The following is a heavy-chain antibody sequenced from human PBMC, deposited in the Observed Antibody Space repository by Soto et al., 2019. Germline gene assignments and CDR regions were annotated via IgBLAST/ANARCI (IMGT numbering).Heavy chain of an antibody. CDR3: ARDLYNRNEGFDC. CDR2: MSCSGSTI. V-gene: IGHV3-11*01. Sequence: PGRSLRLSCAVSGLYLSHHYMSWLRQARGKGPGWVSYMSCSGSTICYADCLKGWCTVSWGNAKNSLYLQVNCLKAEDTAVYYCARDLYNRNEGFDCRGRGTLVTVCS. J-gene: IGHJ4*02. CDR1: GLYLSHHY. D-gene: IGHD1-20*01.